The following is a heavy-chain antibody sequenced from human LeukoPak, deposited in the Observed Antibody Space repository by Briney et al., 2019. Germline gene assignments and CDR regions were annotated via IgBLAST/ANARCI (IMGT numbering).Heavy chain of an antibody. V-gene: IGHV4-30-4*01. D-gene: IGHD2-21*01. J-gene: IGHJ4*02. CDR1: GGSISSGDYY. CDR3: AGNPGLWWGDFDY. Sequence: SQTLSLTCTVSGGSISSGDYYWSWIRQPPGKGLEWIGYIYDSGSTYYNPSLKSRVTISVDTSKNQFSLTPSSVTAADTAAYPCAGNPGLWWGDFDYWGQGTLVTVSS. CDR2: IYDSGST.